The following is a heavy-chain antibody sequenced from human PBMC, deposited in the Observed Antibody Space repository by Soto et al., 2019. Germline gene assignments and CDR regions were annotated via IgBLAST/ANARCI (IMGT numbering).Heavy chain of an antibody. CDR3: ERHRLRAPRTLGDYYDYGMDV. V-gene: IGHV4-34*01. J-gene: IGHJ6*02. Sequence: PSETLSLTCAVYGGSFSGYYWSWVRQPPGKGLEWIGEINHSGSTKYNPSLKSRVTISLDTSKNQFSLKLSSVTAADTAVYYCERHRLRAPRTLGDYYDYGMDVWGQGTTVTVSS. CDR2: INHSGST. D-gene: IGHD1-26*01. CDR1: GGSFSGYY.